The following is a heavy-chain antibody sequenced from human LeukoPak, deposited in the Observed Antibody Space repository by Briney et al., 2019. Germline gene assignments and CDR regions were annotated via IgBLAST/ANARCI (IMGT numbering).Heavy chain of an antibody. J-gene: IGHJ4*02. D-gene: IGHD3-22*01. CDR1: VYTFTGYY. V-gene: IGHV1-2*02. CDR3: AREEFSVITDTCCSGLGY. CDR2: INPISGGT. Sequence: ASVKVTCKASVYTFTGYYMHWVRQAPGQGLEWMGWINPISGGTNYAQKFQGRVTMTRDTSTNTAYMELSSLRSDDAAVYYCAREEFSVITDTCCSGLGYWGQGTLVTVSS.